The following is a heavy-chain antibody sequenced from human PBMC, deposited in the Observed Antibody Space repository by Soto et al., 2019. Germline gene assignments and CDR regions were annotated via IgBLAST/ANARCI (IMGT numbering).Heavy chain of an antibody. Sequence: VKFSCKASGGTFSSYAISWVRQAPGQGLEWMGGIIPIFGTANYAQNFQGRVTITADESTSTAYMELSSLRSEDTAVYYCASQYPFDSSSDIVATNDGYRMAVWGRGTSVIVSS. J-gene: IGHJ6*01. V-gene: IGHV1-69*13. D-gene: IGHD5-12*01. CDR2: IIPIFGTA. CDR1: GGTFSSYA. CDR3: ASQYPFDSSSDIVATNDGYRMAV.